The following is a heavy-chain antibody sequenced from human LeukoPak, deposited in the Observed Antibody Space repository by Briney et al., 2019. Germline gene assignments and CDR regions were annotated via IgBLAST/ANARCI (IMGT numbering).Heavy chain of an antibody. Sequence: GGSLRLSCAASGFTFSSYAMSWVRQAPGKGLEWVTNIKQDGSEKYYVDSVRGRFTISRDNAKNSLYLQMNSLRGEDTAVYYCVKGGGHWGQGTLVTVSS. V-gene: IGHV3-7*01. D-gene: IGHD3-16*01. CDR1: GFTFSSYA. J-gene: IGHJ4*02. CDR2: IKQDGSEK. CDR3: VKGGGH.